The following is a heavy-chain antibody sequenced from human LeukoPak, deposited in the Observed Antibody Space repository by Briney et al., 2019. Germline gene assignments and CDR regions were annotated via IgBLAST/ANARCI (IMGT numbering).Heavy chain of an antibody. J-gene: IGHJ4*02. D-gene: IGHD4-17*01. CDR1: GFTFSSYA. V-gene: IGHV3-23*01. CDR3: ATTYDYGPRGDF. CDR2: ISGSGGST. Sequence: GGSLRLSCAASGFTFSSYAMSWVRQAPGKGLEWDSAISGSGGSTYYADSVKGRFTISRDNAKNSLYLQMNSLRAEDTAVYYCATTYDYGPRGDFWGQGTLVTVSS.